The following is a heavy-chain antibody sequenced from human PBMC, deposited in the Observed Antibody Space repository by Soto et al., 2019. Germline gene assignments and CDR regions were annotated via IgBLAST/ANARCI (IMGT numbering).Heavy chain of an antibody. V-gene: IGHV4-59*01. Sequence: QVQLQESGPGLVKPSETLSLTCTVSGGSISSYYWSWIRQPPGKGLEWIGYIYYSGSTNYNPSLKSRVTISVDTSKNQFSLKLSSVTAADTAVYYCARVASDDFWSGAFDYWGQGTLVTVSS. CDR2: IYYSGST. CDR3: ARVASDDFWSGAFDY. D-gene: IGHD3-3*01. J-gene: IGHJ4*02. CDR1: GGSISSYY.